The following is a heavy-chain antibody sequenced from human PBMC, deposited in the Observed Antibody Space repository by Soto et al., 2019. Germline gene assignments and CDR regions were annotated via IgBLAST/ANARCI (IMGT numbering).Heavy chain of an antibody. CDR1: GGSLSGYY. CDR3: ARGQEGVVATH. J-gene: IGHJ4*02. V-gene: IGHV4-34*01. D-gene: IGHD5-12*01. Sequence: QVQLQQWGAGLLKPSETLSLTCVVYGGSLSGYYWSWIRQPPGKGLEWIGEIKDGGLTNYSPSLKSRATISVDRPKSQFSLKVHSVTAADTAVYYCARGQEGVVATHWDQGALVTVSS. CDR2: IKDGGLT.